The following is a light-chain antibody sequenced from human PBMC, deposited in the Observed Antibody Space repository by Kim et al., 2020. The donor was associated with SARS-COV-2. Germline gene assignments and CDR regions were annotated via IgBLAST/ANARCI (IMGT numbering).Light chain of an antibody. CDR2: AAS. V-gene: IGKV1-39*01. CDR3: QQSYSTTWT. J-gene: IGKJ1*01. CDR1: QSISSY. Sequence: DIQMTQSPSSLSASVGDRVTITCRTSQSISSYLNWYQQKPGKAPKLLIYAASSLQSGVPSRFSGGGSGTDFTLTISRLQPEDFATYYCQQSYSTTWTFGQGTKVDIK.